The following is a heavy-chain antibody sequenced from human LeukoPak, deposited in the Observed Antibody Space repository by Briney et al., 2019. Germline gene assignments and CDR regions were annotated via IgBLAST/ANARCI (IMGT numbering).Heavy chain of an antibody. CDR2: TYYRSKWYN. CDR1: GDSVSSNSAA. D-gene: IGHD6-13*01. Sequence: SQTLSLTCAISGDSVSSNSAAWNWIRQSPSRGLEWLGRTYYRSKWYNDYAVSVKSLITLNPDTSKNPFSLQLNSVTPEDTAVYYCARDLGSSFNPYHFDFWGQGTLVTVSS. J-gene: IGHJ4*02. CDR3: ARDLGSSFNPYHFDF. V-gene: IGHV6-1*01.